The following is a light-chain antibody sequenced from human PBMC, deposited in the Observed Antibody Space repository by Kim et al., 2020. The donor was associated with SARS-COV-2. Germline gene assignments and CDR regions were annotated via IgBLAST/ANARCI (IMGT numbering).Light chain of an antibody. CDR3: QQYDNLPIT. J-gene: IGKJ5*01. CDR2: EAS. Sequence: ASVGDRVTITCQASQDISNHLNWYEQKPGKAPKLLISEASNLETGVPSRFSGSGSGTDFIFTINNLQPEDVATYYCQQYDNLPITFGQGTRLEIK. V-gene: IGKV1-33*01. CDR1: QDISNH.